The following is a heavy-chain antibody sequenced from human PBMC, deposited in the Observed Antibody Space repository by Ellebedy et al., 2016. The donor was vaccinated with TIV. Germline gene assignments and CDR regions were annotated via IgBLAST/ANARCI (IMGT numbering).Heavy chain of an antibody. CDR3: ARDDKKWEPNYFDY. CDR1: GFTFSSYS. Sequence: GESLKISCAASGFTFSSYSMNWVRQAPGKGLEWVSSISSSSSYIYYADSVKGRFTISRDNAKNSLYLQMNSLRAEDTAVYYCARDDKKWEPNYFDYWGQGTLVTVSS. D-gene: IGHD1-26*01. CDR2: ISSSSSYI. V-gene: IGHV3-21*01. J-gene: IGHJ4*02.